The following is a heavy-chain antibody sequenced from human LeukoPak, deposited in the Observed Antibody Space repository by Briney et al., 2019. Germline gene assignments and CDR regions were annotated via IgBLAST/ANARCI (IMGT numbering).Heavy chain of an antibody. D-gene: IGHD3-10*01. CDR3: ARVEEGYGSGRRENYYYYYMDV. V-gene: IGHV4-34*01. Sequence: SETLSLTCAVYGGSFSGDFWSWIHQSPGKGLEWIGEINHGGSTTYNPSLKSRVTISVDTSKNQFSLKLSSVTAADTAVYYCARVEEGYGSGRRENYYYYYMDVWGKGTTVTISS. CDR1: GGSFSGDF. J-gene: IGHJ6*03. CDR2: INHGGST.